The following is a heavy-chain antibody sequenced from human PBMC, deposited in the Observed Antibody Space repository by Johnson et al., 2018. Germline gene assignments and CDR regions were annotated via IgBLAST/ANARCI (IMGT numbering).Heavy chain of an antibody. D-gene: IGHD2/OR15-2a*01. CDR2: MNPNSGDT. J-gene: IGHJ6*04. Sequence: VQLVQSGAEVKTPGASVXVSCKASGYSFTTYDINWVRQAAGHGLEWRGWMNPNSGDTGYAQKFQGRVTMTSDTSLTTAYMELRSLRSESTAVYYCARRIGAFGVWGKGTTVIVSS. CDR1: GYSFTTYD. V-gene: IGHV1-8*01. CDR3: ARRIGAFGV.